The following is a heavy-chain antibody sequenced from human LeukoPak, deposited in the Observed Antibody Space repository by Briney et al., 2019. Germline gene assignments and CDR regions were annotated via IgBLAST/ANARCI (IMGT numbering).Heavy chain of an antibody. D-gene: IGHD4-23*01. CDR1: GFPFSTYA. CDR3: ARGATPYDYGGNSVY. CDR2: ITGSDSST. V-gene: IGHV3-23*01. J-gene: IGHJ4*02. Sequence: PGGPLRLSCAVSGFPFSTYAMTWVRQAPGKGLEWVSGITGSDSSTYYADSVRGPFTISRDNSKNTVFLQMSSLRADDTAIYYCARGATPYDYGGNSVYWGQGTLVTVSS.